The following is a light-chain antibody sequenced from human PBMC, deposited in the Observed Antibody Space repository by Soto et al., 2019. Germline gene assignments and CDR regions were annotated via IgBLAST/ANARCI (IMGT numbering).Light chain of an antibody. J-gene: IGLJ3*02. CDR2: EVT. V-gene: IGLV2-8*01. Sequence: QSVLTQPPSASGSPGQSVAISCTGSSSDVGGYNYVSWYQQHPGKAPKLMIYEVTKRPSGVPDRFSGSKSGNTASLTVSGLQTEDEADSYCTSYAGSNTFVVYGGGTKLTVL. CDR1: SSDVGGYNY. CDR3: TSYAGSNTFVV.